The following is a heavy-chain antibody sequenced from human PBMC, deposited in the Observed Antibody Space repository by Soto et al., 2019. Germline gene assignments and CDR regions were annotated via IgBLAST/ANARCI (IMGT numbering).Heavy chain of an antibody. CDR1: GYTFTSYY. CDR3: ARIPGIAVAGTS. J-gene: IGHJ5*02. Sequence: GASVKVSCKASGYTFTSYYIHCARQAPGEGLEWMGIINPSGGSTSYAQKFQDRVTVTRDTSTSTVYMELSSLRSEDTAVYYCARIPGIAVAGTSWGQGTLVTVSS. D-gene: IGHD6-19*01. CDR2: INPSGGST. V-gene: IGHV1-46*01.